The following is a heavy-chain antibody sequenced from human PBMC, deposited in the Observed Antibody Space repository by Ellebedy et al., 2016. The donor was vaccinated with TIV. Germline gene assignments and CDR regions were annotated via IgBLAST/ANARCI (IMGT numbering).Heavy chain of an antibody. D-gene: IGHD1-26*01. Sequence: GESLKISCAASGSTFTNYAMSWVRQAPGKGLEWVSAFSTSGGSTYYADSVKGRFTVSRDNPKNTLYLQMNSLRAEDTAVYYCVRGAGSYHLDYWGQGTLVTVSS. CDR2: FSTSGGST. J-gene: IGHJ4*02. CDR1: GSTFTNYA. CDR3: VRGAGSYHLDY. V-gene: IGHV3-23*01.